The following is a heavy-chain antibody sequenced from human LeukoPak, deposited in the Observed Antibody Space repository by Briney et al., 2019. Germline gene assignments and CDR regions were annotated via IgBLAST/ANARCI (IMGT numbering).Heavy chain of an antibody. CDR2: INHSGST. D-gene: IGHD6-19*01. Sequence: SETLSLTCAVYGGSFSGYYWSWIRQPPGKGLEWIGEINHSGSTNYNPSLKSRVTISVDTSKNQFSLKLSSVTAADTAVYYCARVAVAGRDWYFDLWGRGTLVTVSS. J-gene: IGHJ2*01. V-gene: IGHV4-34*01. CDR1: GGSFSGYY. CDR3: ARVAVAGRDWYFDL.